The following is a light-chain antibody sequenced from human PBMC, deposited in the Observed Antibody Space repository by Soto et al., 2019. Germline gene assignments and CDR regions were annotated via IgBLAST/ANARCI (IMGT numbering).Light chain of an antibody. J-gene: IGKJ3*01. V-gene: IGKV1-27*01. Sequence: DIQMTQSPSSLSESVGDRVTITCRASQGIANYLAWYQQKPGKVPKLLIYAASTLEPGVPSRFSGSGFGTDFTLCIRSLQPEDFATYYCQRYNGAPFTFGPGTKVDIK. CDR3: QRYNGAPFT. CDR2: AAS. CDR1: QGIANY.